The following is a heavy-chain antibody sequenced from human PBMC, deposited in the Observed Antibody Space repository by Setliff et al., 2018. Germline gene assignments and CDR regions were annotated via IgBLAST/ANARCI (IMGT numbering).Heavy chain of an antibody. J-gene: IGHJ4*02. V-gene: IGHV3-20*04. CDR2: VEWNGGGT. CDR1: GFIVNNNE. D-gene: IGHD3-10*01. CDR3: ATARRGYQYGSGSLFDD. Sequence: GGSLRLSCAASGFIVNNNEMNWVRQAPGKGLEWASGVEWNGGGTGYADSVKGRFIISRDNAKNSLYLQMTSLRTDDTAFYYCATARRGYQYGSGSLFDDWGQGTLVTVSS.